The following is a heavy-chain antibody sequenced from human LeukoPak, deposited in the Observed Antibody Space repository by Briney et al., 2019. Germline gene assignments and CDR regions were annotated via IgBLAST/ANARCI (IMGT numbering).Heavy chain of an antibody. CDR2: INHSGST. V-gene: IGHV4-34*01. CDR1: GGSFSGYY. Sequence: SENLSLTCAVYGGSFSGYYWSWIRQPPGKGLEWIGEINHSGSTNYNPSLKSRVTISVDTSKNQFSLKLSSVTAADTAVYYCARSRSEKNYYYYYMDVWGKGTTVTVSS. J-gene: IGHJ6*03. CDR3: ARSRSEKNYYYYYMDV.